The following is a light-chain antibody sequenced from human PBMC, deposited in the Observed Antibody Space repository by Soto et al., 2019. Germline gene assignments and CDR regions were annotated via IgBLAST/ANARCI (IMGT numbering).Light chain of an antibody. Sequence: DIQMTQSPSSLFASVGDIVTITCRASQAIYNYLAWYQQKPGKVPTLLISAASTLQSGVPSRFSGSGSGTDFTLTISSLQPEDVATYYCQKFSAVPTCGGGTKVQI. J-gene: IGKJ4*01. CDR2: AAS. CDR1: QAIYNY. CDR3: QKFSAVPT. V-gene: IGKV1-27*01.